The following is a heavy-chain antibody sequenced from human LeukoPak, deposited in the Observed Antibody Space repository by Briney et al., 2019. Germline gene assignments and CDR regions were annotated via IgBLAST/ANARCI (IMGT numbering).Heavy chain of an antibody. CDR1: GVSISTYY. CDR2: IYYTGST. V-gene: IGHV4-59*01. J-gene: IGHJ6*04. Sequence: KTSETLSLTCTVSGVSISTYYWNWIRQPPGKGLEWIGYIYYTGSTNYNPSLKSRVTISLDTSKNQFSLRLTSVTAADTAVYYCARQVRPDVWGKGTTVTVSS. CDR3: ARQVRPDV.